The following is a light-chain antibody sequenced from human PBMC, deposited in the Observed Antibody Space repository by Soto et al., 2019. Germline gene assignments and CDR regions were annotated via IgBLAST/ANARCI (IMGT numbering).Light chain of an antibody. CDR2: AAS. CDR3: QQYNSYST. J-gene: IGKJ1*01. Sequence: DIQITESPFSLPASVGDRVTITCRASQSISSHLNWYQQKPGKAPQLLIYAASSLQSGVPSRFSGSGSGTEFTLTISSLQPDDFATYYCQQYNSYSTFGQGTKVDIK. V-gene: IGKV1-5*01. CDR1: QSISSH.